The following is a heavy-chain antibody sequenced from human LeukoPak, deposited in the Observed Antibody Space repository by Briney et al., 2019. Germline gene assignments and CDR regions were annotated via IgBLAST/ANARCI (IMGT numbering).Heavy chain of an antibody. D-gene: IGHD2-15*01. CDR1: GFTFNNYA. V-gene: IGHV3-23*01. CDR3: AKAPPAATNYYYGMDV. CDR2: VSGRGDST. J-gene: IGHJ6*02. Sequence: PGGSLRLSCEASGFTFNNYAMTWVRQAPGQGLEWVSAVSGRGDSTYYADSVKGRFTISRDNSKNTLYLQMNSLRAEDTAVYHCAKAPPAATNYYYGMDVWGQGTTVTVSS.